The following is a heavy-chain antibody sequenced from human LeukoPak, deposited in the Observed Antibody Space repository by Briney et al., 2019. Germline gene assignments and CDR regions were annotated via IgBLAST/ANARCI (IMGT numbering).Heavy chain of an antibody. CDR3: ARAEPFYNSSWYEWYFDV. J-gene: IGHJ2*01. CDR2: INPNSGGT. CDR1: GYTFTGYY. Sequence: ASVKVSCKASGYTFTGYYMHWVRQAPGQGLEWMGWINPNSGGTNYAQKFQGRVTMTRDTSISTAYMELSRLRSDDTAVYYCARAEPFYNSSWYEWYFDVWGRGTLVTVSS. V-gene: IGHV1-2*02. D-gene: IGHD6-13*01.